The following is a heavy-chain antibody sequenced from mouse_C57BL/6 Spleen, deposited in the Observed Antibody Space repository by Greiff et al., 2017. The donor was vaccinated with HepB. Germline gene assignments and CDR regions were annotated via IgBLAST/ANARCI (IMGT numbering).Heavy chain of an antibody. CDR2: IYPGSGNT. CDR3: ARSLYYYGSSLAY. Sequence: QVHVKQSGAELVRPGASVKLSCKASGYTFTDYYINWVKQRPGQGLEWIARIYPGSGNTYYNEKFKGKATLTAEKSSSTAYMQLSSLTSEDSAVYFCARSLYYYGSSLAYWGQGTLVTVSA. D-gene: IGHD1-1*01. CDR1: GYTFTDYY. V-gene: IGHV1-76*01. J-gene: IGHJ3*01.